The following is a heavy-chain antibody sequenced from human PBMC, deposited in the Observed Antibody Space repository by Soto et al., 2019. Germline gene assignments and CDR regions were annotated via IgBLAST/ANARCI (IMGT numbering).Heavy chain of an antibody. V-gene: IGHV3-48*02. J-gene: IGHJ3*02. CDR3: AGVSADAFDI. CDR2: ISASSSTI. D-gene: IGHD2-8*01. CDR1: KFTFSSYS. Sequence: EVQLVESGGGLVQPGRSLRLSCAASKFTFSSYSMSWVRQAPGKGLEWLSYISASSSTIYYADSVKGRFTIFRDNAKNSLYLQMNSLTDADTAVYFCAGVSADAFDIWGQGTMVTVSS.